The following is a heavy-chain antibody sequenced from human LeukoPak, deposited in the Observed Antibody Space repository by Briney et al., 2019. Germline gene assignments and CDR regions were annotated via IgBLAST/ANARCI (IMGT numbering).Heavy chain of an antibody. CDR1: GFTFSNYE. CDR3: ARASNSPFDY. D-gene: IGHD2-21*01. CDR2: IYTDNNI. Sequence: PGGSLRLSCAASGFTFSNYEMSWVRQTPRKGLEWVSHIYTDNNIKEADAVKGRFTISRDNAKNSLHLQMNSLRAEDTAIYYCARASNSPFDYWGQGTLVTVSS. J-gene: IGHJ4*02. V-gene: IGHV3-48*03.